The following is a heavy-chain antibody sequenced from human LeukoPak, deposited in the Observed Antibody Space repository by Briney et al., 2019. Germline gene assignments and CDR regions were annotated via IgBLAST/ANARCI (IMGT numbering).Heavy chain of an antibody. Sequence: GGSLRLSCAASGFTFSSYSMYWVRQAPGKGLEWVSSISSSSSYIYYADSVKGRFTISRDNAKNSLYLQMNSLRAEDTAVYYCARTGMVRGVMALDYWGQGTLVTVSS. D-gene: IGHD3-10*01. J-gene: IGHJ4*02. V-gene: IGHV3-21*01. CDR2: ISSSSSYI. CDR3: ARTGMVRGVMALDY. CDR1: GFTFSSYS.